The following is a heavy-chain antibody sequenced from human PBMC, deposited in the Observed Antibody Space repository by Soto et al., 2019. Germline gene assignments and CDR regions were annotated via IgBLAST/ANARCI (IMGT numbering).Heavy chain of an antibody. D-gene: IGHD2-2*01. V-gene: IGHV5-10-1*01. Sequence: GESLEISCKGSGYSFTSYWISWVRQMPGKGLEWMGRIDPSDSYTNYSPSFQGHVTISADKSISTAYLQWSSLKASDTAMYYCARLRSSTSFYYYGMDVWGQGTTVTVSS. CDR2: IDPSDSYT. CDR3: ARLRSSTSFYYYGMDV. J-gene: IGHJ6*02. CDR1: GYSFTSYW.